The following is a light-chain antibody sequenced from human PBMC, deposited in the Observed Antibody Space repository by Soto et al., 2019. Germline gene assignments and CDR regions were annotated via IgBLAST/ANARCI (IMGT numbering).Light chain of an antibody. Sequence: DIQLPRSPSSFSASVGAGVPIPCQPGRAFGTFLNWFQQKPGKAPKLLIYDASNLETGVPSRFSGSGSGTDFTFTISSLQPEDIATYYCQQYDNLLFTFGPGTKVDIK. CDR3: QQYDNLLFT. J-gene: IGKJ3*01. CDR2: DAS. V-gene: IGKV1-33*01. CDR1: RAFGTF.